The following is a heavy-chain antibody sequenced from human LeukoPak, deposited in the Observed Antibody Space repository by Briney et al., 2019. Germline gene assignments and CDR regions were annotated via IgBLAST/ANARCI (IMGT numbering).Heavy chain of an antibody. Sequence: GGSLRLSCAVSGITLSNYGMSWVRQAPGKGLEWVAGISGSGGTTRYADSVKGRFTISGDNPKNTLYLQMNSLRAEDTAVYFCAKRGVVIRVILVGFHKEAYYFDSWGQGALVTVSS. V-gene: IGHV3-23*01. J-gene: IGHJ4*02. CDR2: ISGSGGTT. CDR3: AKRGVVIRVILVGFHKEAYYFDS. CDR1: GITLSNYG. D-gene: IGHD3-22*01.